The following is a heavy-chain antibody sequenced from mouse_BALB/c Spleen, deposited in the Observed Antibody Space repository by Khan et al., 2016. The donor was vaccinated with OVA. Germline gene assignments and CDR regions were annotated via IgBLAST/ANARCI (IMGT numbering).Heavy chain of an antibody. CDR1: GYTFTDYY. Sequence: VQLQESGAELARPGASVKLSCKASGYTFTDYYINWVKQRTGQGLEWIGEISPGSGDTYYNERFKGKATLTADKSSSTAYMQSSSLTSEASAVYFCARRNYFGYTFAYWGQGTLVTVSA. V-gene: IGHV1-77*01. D-gene: IGHD1-2*01. CDR3: ARRNYFGYTFAY. CDR2: ISPGSGDT. J-gene: IGHJ3*01.